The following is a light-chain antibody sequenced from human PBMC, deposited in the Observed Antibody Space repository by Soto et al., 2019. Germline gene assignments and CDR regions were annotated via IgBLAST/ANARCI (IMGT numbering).Light chain of an antibody. CDR3: QQSYTTPRT. V-gene: IGKV1-12*01. Sequence: DIQMTQSTSSVSASVGAGDTLSRRASQSIASWLAWYQQRPGKAPRLLIYAASRLQRGVPSRFSGSGSGTEFTLTISSLQPEDFATYYCQQSYTTPRTFGQGTKVDI. CDR1: QSIASW. J-gene: IGKJ1*01. CDR2: AAS.